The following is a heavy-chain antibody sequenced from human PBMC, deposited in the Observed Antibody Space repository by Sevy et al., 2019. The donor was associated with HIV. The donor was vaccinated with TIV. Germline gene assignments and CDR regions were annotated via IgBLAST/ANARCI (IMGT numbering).Heavy chain of an antibody. Sequence: SETLSLTCTVSGGSISSGTYYWTWIRQPAGKGLEWIGRIYTSGITNYNPSLKSRVTISLDTSKNQFSLNLSSVTAADTAVYYCARYYYGSGKYYFDYWGQGTLVTLSS. D-gene: IGHD3-10*01. CDR1: GGSISSGTYY. V-gene: IGHV4-61*02. CDR3: ARYYYGSGKYYFDY. J-gene: IGHJ4*02. CDR2: IYTSGIT.